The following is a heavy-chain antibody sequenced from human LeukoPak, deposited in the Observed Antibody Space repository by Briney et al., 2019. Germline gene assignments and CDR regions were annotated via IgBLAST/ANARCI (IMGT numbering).Heavy chain of an antibody. CDR3: ASSSSHPFDY. D-gene: IGHD6-13*01. CDR1: GGSISGHY. V-gene: IGHV4-34*01. Sequence: SETLSLTCTVSGGSISGHYWNWIRQPPGKGLEWIGEINHSGSTNYNPSLKSRVTISVDTSKNQFSLKLSSVTAADTAVYYCASSSSHPFDYWGQGTLVTVSS. J-gene: IGHJ4*02. CDR2: INHSGST.